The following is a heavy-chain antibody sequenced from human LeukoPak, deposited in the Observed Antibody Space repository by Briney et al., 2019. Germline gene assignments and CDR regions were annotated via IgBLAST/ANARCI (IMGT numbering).Heavy chain of an antibody. D-gene: IGHD1-26*01. V-gene: IGHV3-33*01. J-gene: IGHJ4*02. CDR2: IRFDGSNI. CDR3: VRDGVGATTYFGYFDH. CDR1: GISFSAHG. Sequence: GGSLRLSCAASGISFSAHGMHWVRQAPGKGLEWVAIIRFDGSNIHYADSVKGRFTISRDNSKNTLYLQMNSLRAEDTAVYYCVRDGVGATTYFGYFDHWGQGNLVTVSS.